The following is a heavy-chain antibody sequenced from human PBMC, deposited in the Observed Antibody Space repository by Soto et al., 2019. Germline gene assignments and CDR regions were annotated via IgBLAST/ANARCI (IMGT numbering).Heavy chain of an antibody. D-gene: IGHD6-6*01. J-gene: IGHJ5*02. CDR3: ARPIAARPTTRFDP. Sequence: SETLSLTCRVSGGSISSSSYYSGWIRQPPGKGLEWIGSIYYSGTTYYNPSLKSRVTISVDTSKNQFSLKLSSVTAADTAVYYCARPIAARPTTRFDPWGQGTLVTVSS. CDR1: GGSISSSSYY. CDR2: IYYSGTT. V-gene: IGHV4-39*01.